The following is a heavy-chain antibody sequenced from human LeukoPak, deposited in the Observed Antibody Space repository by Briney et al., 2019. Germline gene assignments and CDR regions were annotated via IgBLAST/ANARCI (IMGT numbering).Heavy chain of an antibody. Sequence: GGSLRLPCAASGFTFSDYYMSWIRQAPGKGLEWVSYISSSGSTIYYADSVKGRFTISRDNAKNSLYLQMNSLRAEDTAVYYCARDPPGDYYYYYGMDVWGQGTTVTVSS. CDR1: GFTFSDYY. CDR2: ISSSGSTI. J-gene: IGHJ6*02. V-gene: IGHV3-11*01. D-gene: IGHD7-27*01. CDR3: ARDPPGDYYYYYGMDV.